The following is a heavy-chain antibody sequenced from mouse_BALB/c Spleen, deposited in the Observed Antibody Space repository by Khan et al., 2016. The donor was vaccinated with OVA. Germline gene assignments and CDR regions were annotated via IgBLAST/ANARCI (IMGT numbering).Heavy chain of an antibody. CDR1: GYTFTNYG. Sequence: QIQLVQSGPELKKPGETVKISCKASGYTFTNYGMNWVKQAPGKGLKWMGWINTYTGEPTYADDFKGRFVFSLETSASTAYLQISNLKNEDMTTYFRARISSYWYSDVWGAGTTVTVSS. J-gene: IGHJ1*01. CDR3: ARISSYWYSDV. D-gene: IGHD6-2*01. V-gene: IGHV9-1*02. CDR2: INTYTGEP.